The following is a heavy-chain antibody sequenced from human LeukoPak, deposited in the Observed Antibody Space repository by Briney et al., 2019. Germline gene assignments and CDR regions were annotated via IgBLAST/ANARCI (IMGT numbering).Heavy chain of an antibody. Sequence: PSETLSLTCTVSGGSIRSSSYYWGWIRQPPGKGLEWIGCIYYTGSTYYNPSLKSRVTISVDTSKNQFSLKLSSVIAADTAVYYCARQKRGSSGYYGLLPYYFDYWGQGTLVTVSS. V-gene: IGHV4-39*01. J-gene: IGHJ4*02. D-gene: IGHD3-22*01. CDR1: GGSIRSSSYY. CDR3: ARQKRGSSGYYGLLPYYFDY. CDR2: IYYTGST.